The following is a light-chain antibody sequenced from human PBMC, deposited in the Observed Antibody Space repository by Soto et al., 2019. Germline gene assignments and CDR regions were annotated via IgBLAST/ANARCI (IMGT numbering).Light chain of an antibody. CDR2: GAS. CDR1: QSVGTN. Sequence: EIVKTQSPGTLSVSPGERATLSCRASQSVGTNLAWYQQKPGQAPRLLIYGASTRATDIPARFSASGSGTEFTLTISGLQSEDFVVYYCQQYDNWPPPITFGQGTRLEIK. CDR3: QQYDNWPPPIT. V-gene: IGKV3-15*01. J-gene: IGKJ5*01.